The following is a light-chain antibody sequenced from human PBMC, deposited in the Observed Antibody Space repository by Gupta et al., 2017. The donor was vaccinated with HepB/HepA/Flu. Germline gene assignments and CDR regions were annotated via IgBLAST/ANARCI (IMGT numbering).Light chain of an antibody. CDR1: SSDVGSYNR. J-gene: IGLJ2*01. V-gene: IGLV2-18*02. CDR3: SAYTTSSTFI. CDR2: EVS. Sequence: QPALTQPPTVSRSPGQSVTLSCPGTSSDVGSYNRVSWYLQPPGTAPKLMIYEVSNRPSGVPDRFSGSKSGNTASLTISGLQAEDEADYYCSAYTTSSTFIFGGGTKLTVL.